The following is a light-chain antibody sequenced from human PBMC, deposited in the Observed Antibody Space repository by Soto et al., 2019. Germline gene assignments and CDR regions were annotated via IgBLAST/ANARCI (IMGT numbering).Light chain of an antibody. CDR1: QTVNSR. J-gene: IGKJ1*01. CDR3: QQYDSSPRT. Sequence: EIVCTQSPATLSASPGERATLSCRASQTVNSRLAWYQHKPGQAPRLLIYHTSNRATGIPARFSGSGSGTDFILTISRLEPEDFAVYYCQQYDSSPRTFGQGTKVDIK. V-gene: IGKV3-11*01. CDR2: HTS.